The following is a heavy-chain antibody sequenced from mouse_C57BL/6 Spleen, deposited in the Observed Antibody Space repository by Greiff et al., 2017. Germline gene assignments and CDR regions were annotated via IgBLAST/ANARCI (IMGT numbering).Heavy chain of an antibody. CDR1: GYTFTSYW. CDR3: ARWADYPAWFAY. J-gene: IGHJ3*01. D-gene: IGHD2-4*01. Sequence: VQLQQPGAELVMPGASVKLSCKASGYTFTSYWMHWVKQRPGQGLEWIGEIDPSDSYTNYNQKFKGKSTLTVDKSSSTAYMQLSCLTSEGSAVYYCARWADYPAWFAYWGQGTLVTVAA. V-gene: IGHV1-69*01. CDR2: IDPSDSYT.